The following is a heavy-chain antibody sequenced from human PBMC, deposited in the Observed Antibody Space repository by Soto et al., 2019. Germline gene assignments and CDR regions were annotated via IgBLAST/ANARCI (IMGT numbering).Heavy chain of an antibody. J-gene: IGHJ6*02. D-gene: IGHD3-10*01. V-gene: IGHV5-51*01. CDR3: ARLSVTMVRGVPSNYFNGMDV. Sequence: GQSLKISRIGSAYSSTSYRVGWARQMPGKGLEWMGIIYPGDSDTRYSPSFLGQATISADKSISTAYLQLSSLMASDTAMYYCARLSVTMVRGVPSNYFNGMDVWGQGTLVTVSS. CDR1: AYSSTSYR. CDR2: IYPGDSDT.